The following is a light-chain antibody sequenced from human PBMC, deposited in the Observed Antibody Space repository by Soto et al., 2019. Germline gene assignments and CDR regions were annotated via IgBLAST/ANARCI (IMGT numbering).Light chain of an antibody. CDR2: EVS. V-gene: IGLV2-8*01. CDR1: SSDVGGYNY. J-gene: IGLJ3*02. Sequence: QSALTPPPSAPGSPGQSVTISCTGTSSDVGGYNYVSWYQQYPGKAPKLMIYEVSKRPSGVPDRFSGSKSGKTASLTVSGLQPEDEADYYCTSYAGSNIWVFGGGTQLTLL. CDR3: TSYAGSNIWV.